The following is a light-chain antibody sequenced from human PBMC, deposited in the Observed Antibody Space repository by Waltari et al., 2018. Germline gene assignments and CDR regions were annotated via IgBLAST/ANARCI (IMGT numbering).Light chain of an antibody. V-gene: IGKV3-11*01. J-gene: IGKJ1*01. CDR2: NAS. Sequence: EILMTQSPATLSLSPGESATLSCRASQSVSNYLAWYQQRPGQAPRLLIYNASNRVTGIPDRFSGSGSGTDFTLIISSLEPEDIAVYYCQQGSKWPRTFGQGTKVEIK. CDR3: QQGSKWPRT. CDR1: QSVSNY.